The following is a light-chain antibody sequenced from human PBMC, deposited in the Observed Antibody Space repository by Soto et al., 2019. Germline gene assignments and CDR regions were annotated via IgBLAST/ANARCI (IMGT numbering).Light chain of an antibody. Sequence: DIVMTQSPDSLAVSLGERATINCKSSRNILYRSKNRNYLSWYQQKAGQPPKLLIYWASARESGVPARFSGSGSGTDFTLTISSLQAEDVGIYYCQQYYSAPYTFGQGTKLEIK. CDR2: WAS. CDR1: RNILYRSKNRNY. J-gene: IGKJ2*01. CDR3: QQYYSAPYT. V-gene: IGKV4-1*01.